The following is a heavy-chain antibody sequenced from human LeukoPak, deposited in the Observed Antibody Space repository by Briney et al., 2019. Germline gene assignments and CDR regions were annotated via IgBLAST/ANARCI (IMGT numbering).Heavy chain of an antibody. CDR1: GGSISSGGYS. CDR2: IYHSGST. D-gene: IGHD3-9*01. J-gene: IGHJ6*03. V-gene: IGHV4-30-2*01. CDR3: ARGLRYFGWSHSCYMDV. Sequence: SETLSLTCAVSGGSISSGGYSWSWIRQPPGKGLEWIGYIYHSGSTYYNTSLKSRVTISVDRSKNQFSLKLSSVTAADTAVYYCARGLRYFGWSHSCYMDVWGKGTTVTVSS.